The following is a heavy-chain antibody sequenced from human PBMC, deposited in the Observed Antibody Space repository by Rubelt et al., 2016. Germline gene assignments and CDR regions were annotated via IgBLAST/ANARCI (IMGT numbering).Heavy chain of an antibody. J-gene: IGHJ4*02. Sequence: EVRLVQSGAELKKPGESLKISCRASGSDFTTYWIGWVRQVPGRVLEWMAMIYPGDSDVRYTPSFQAQVPFSADKSIDTVYLEWSRLKASDTAMYYCARQLSPVVTSNYFDYWGQGTLVTVSS. V-gene: IGHV5-51*01. CDR1: GSDFTTYW. CDR2: IYPGDSDV. CDR3: ARQLSPVVTSNYFDY. D-gene: IGHD2/OR15-2a*01.